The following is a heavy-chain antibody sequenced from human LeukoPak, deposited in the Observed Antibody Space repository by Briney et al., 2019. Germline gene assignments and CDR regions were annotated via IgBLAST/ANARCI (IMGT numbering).Heavy chain of an antibody. CDR3: ARVSSCERTGYSSSWYVPACYFNY. V-gene: IGHV4-34*01. D-gene: IGHD6-13*01. CDR1: GGSFSGYY. J-gene: IGHJ4*02. Sequence: SETLSLTCAVYGGSFSGYYWSWIRQPPGKGLEWIGEINHSGSTNYNPSLKSRVTISVDTSKNQFSLKLSSVTAADTAVYYCARVSSCERTGYSSSWYVPACYFNYWGQGTLVTVSS. CDR2: INHSGST.